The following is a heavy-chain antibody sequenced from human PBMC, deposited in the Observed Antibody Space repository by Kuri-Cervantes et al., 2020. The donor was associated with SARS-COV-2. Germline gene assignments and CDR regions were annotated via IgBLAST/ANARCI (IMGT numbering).Heavy chain of an antibody. CDR2: IYYSGST. Sequence: ESLKISCTVSGGSISSHYWSWIRQPPGKGLEWIGYIYYSGSTYYNPSLKSRVTISVDTSKNQFSLKLSSVTAADTAVYYCARALAARADYWGQGTLVTVSS. J-gene: IGHJ4*02. D-gene: IGHD6-6*01. V-gene: IGHV4-59*08. CDR3: ARALAARADY. CDR1: GGSISSHY.